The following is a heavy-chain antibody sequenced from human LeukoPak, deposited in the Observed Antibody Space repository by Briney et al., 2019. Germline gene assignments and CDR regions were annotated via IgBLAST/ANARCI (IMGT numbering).Heavy chain of an antibody. CDR2: INPNSGGT. CDR3: ARESGILGYCSGGSCYPCC. Sequence: GASVKVSCKASGYTFTGYYMHWVRQAPGQGLEWMGRINPNSGGTNYAQKFQGRVTMTRDTSISTAYMELSRLRSDDTAVYYCARESGILGYCSGGSCYPCCWGQGTLVTVSS. CDR1: GYTFTGYY. V-gene: IGHV1-2*06. J-gene: IGHJ4*02. D-gene: IGHD2-15*01.